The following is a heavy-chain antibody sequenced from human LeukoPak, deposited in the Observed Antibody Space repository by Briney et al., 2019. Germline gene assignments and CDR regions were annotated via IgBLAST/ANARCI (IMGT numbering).Heavy chain of an antibody. CDR2: INTAGNT. V-gene: IGHV3-13*01. D-gene: IGHD2-15*01. J-gene: IGHJ6*02. CDR3: ARGDCSGGSCSSMAV. Sequence: GGSLRLSCAASGVTFSTYDMHWVRQATCKGLDWGSGINTAGNTYYPGSVKGRFTISREDATHSFYLQMNSLRAGDTAVYYCARGDCSGGSCSSMAVWGQGTTVTVSS. CDR1: GVTFSTYD.